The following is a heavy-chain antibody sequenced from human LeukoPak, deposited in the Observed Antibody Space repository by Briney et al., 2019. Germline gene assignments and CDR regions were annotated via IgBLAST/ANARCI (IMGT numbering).Heavy chain of an antibody. CDR2: ISAYNGNT. V-gene: IGHV1-18*01. CDR3: ARDFGIAAAGTPYYYYYGMDV. Sequence: GASVKVSCTASCYTFTRYGISWVRQAPGQGLEWMAWISAYNGNTNYAQKLQGRVTMTTDTSTSTAYMELRSLRSDDTAVYYCARDFGIAAAGTPYYYYYGMDVWGQGTTVTVSS. J-gene: IGHJ6*02. CDR1: CYTFTRYG. D-gene: IGHD6-13*01.